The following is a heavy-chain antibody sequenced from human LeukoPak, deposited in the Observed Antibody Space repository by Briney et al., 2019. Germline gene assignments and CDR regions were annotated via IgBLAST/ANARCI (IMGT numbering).Heavy chain of an antibody. CDR2: ISGTGVNT. CDR3: AKSSVRGVDSFDY. V-gene: IGHV3-23*01. CDR1: GFTFSNFA. D-gene: IGHD3-10*01. Sequence: GGSLRLSCAASGFTFSNFAMSWFRQAPGKGPEWVSSISGTGVNTHCADSARGRFTISRDYSKNTLYLRMSSLRAEDTAVYYCAKSSVRGVDSFDYWGQGTLVTVSS. J-gene: IGHJ4*02.